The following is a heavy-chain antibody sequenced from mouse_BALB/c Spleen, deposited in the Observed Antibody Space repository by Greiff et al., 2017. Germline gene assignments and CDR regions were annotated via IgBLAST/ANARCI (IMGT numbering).Heavy chain of an antibody. CDR3: ARDAT. CDR1: GFSLTSYG. CDR2: SRNKANDYTT. J-gene: IGHJ4*01. V-gene: IGHV7-1*02. Sequence: DVMLVESGPGLVAPSQSLSITCTVSGFSLTSYGVHWVRQPPGKRLEWIAASRNKANDYTTEYSASVKGRFIVSRDTSQSILYLQMNALRAEDAAVYYCARDATWGQGTSVTVSS.